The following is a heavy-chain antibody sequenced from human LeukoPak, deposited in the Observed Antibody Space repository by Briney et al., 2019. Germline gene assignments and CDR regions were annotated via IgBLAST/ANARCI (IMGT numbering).Heavy chain of an antibody. Sequence: GGSLRLSCLASGFTFSDFAMNWVRQAPGKGLERVSHVGGGRANTYYADSVKGRFTISRDDSKSTLYLHLTSLRADDTAVYFCAKDMVQKNAVSDPFDIWGQGTMVTVSS. V-gene: IGHV3-23*01. CDR2: VGGGRANT. CDR3: AKDMVQKNAVSDPFDI. J-gene: IGHJ3*02. D-gene: IGHD3-10*01. CDR1: GFTFSDFA.